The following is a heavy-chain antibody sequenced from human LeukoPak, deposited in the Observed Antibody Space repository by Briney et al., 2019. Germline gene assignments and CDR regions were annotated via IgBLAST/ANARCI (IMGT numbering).Heavy chain of an antibody. CDR1: GCSISSYF. D-gene: IGHD6-19*01. V-gene: IGHV4-34*01. CDR3: ARGGIAVADNYFDY. CDR2: INHSGST. J-gene: IGHJ4*02. Sequence: SETLSLTCTVSGCSISSYFWSWIRQPPGKGLEWIGQINHSGSTNYNPSLKSRVTISVDTSKNQFSLKLSSVTAADTAVYYCARGGIAVADNYFDYWGQGTLVTVSS.